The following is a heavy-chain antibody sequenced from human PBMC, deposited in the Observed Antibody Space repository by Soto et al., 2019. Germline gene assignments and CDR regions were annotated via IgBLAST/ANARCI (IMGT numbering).Heavy chain of an antibody. CDR3: ARDRPGIKTYEAFDI. CDR1: GYTFTSYD. V-gene: IGHV1-8*01. CDR2: MSPNTGTI. J-gene: IGHJ3*02. D-gene: IGHD1-20*01. Sequence: GASVKVSCKASGYTFTSYDINWVRECAGQGPEWMGWMSPNTGTIVYAQKFQGRVTMTRNTSTSTAYMTLSSLRSEDTAVYYCARDRPGIKTYEAFDIWGQGTTVTVSS.